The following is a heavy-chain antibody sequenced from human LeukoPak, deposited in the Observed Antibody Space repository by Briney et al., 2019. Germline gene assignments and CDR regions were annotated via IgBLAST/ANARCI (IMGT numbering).Heavy chain of an antibody. CDR1: GFTFSSYA. Sequence: GGSLRLSRAASGFTFSSYAMSWVRQAPGKGLEWVSAISGSGGSTYYADSVKGRFTISRDNSKNTLYLQMNSLRAEDTAVYYCAKGGYVPATNYYYYYMDVWGKGTTVTVSS. CDR3: AKGGYVPATNYYYYYMDV. J-gene: IGHJ6*03. CDR2: ISGSGGST. V-gene: IGHV3-23*01. D-gene: IGHD2-2*01.